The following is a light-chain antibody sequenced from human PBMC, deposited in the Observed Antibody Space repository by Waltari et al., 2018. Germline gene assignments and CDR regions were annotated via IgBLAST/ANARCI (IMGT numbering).Light chain of an antibody. J-gene: IGLJ3*02. V-gene: IGLV1-40*01. CDR1: SPDIGAGYL. CDR2: DNS. CDR3: QSFDYRLDGSRV. Sequence: QSVLTQPPSVSGAPGQRVTISCTGSSPDIGAGYLVHWYQPLPGTAPKLLIYDNSNRPSGVPDRFSGSKSGSSASLAITGLQAEDEADYYCQSFDYRLDGSRVFGGGTKLTVL.